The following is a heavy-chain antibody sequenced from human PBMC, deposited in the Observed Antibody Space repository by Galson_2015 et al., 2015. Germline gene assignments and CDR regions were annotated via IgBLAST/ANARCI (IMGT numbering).Heavy chain of an antibody. D-gene: IGHD4-17*01. Sequence: SLRLSCAASGFTFSTYTINWVRQAPGKGLEWVSYISSTRSSIYYADSVKGRFTISRDNAKNSLYLQMNSLRDEDTAVYYCARGPYGDYIDAFDIWGQGTMVTVSS. CDR3: ARGPYGDYIDAFDI. J-gene: IGHJ3*02. CDR2: ISSTRSSI. V-gene: IGHV3-48*02. CDR1: GFTFSTYT.